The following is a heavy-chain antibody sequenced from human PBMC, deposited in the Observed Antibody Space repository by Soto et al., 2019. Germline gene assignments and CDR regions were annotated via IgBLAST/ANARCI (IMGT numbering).Heavy chain of an antibody. CDR3: ARERRIVLVPAATFDP. CDR2: ISYDGSNK. CDR1: GFTFSSYA. D-gene: IGHD2-2*01. V-gene: IGHV3-30-3*01. J-gene: IGHJ5*02. Sequence: QVQLVESGGGVVQPGRSLRLSCAASGFTFSSYAMHWVRQAPGKGLEWVAVISYDGSNKYYADSVKGRFTISRDNSKNXLYLQMNSVRAEDTAVDYCARERRIVLVPAATFDPWGQGTLVTVSS.